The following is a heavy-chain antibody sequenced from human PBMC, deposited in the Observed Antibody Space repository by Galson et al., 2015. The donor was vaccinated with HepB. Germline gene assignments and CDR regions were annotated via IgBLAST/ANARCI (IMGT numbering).Heavy chain of an antibody. J-gene: IGHJ1*01. V-gene: IGHV3-30*18. CDR3: AKEGVNCSSTSCSLAEYFQH. D-gene: IGHD2-2*01. Sequence: SLRLSCAASGFTFSSYGMHWVRQAPGKGLEWVAVISYDGSNKYYADSVKGRFTISRDNSKNTLYLQMNSLRAEDTAVYYCAKEGVNCSSTSCSLAEYFQHWGQGTLVTVSS. CDR1: GFTFSSYG. CDR2: ISYDGSNK.